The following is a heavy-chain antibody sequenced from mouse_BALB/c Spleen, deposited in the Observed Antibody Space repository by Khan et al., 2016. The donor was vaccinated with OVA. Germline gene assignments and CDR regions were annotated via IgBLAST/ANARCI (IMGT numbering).Heavy chain of an antibody. CDR2: IDPMNGNT. V-gene: IGHV14-3*02. Sequence: VQLQQPGAELVKPGASVNLSCTASGYNIKDTYMHWVKQRPEQGLEWIGRIDPMNGNTKYDPKFQDKATITADTSSNTAYLQLSSLTSEDTAVYYCVSPNWFVYWGQGTLVTVSA. CDR1: GYNIKDTY. J-gene: IGHJ3*01. CDR3: VSPNWFVY.